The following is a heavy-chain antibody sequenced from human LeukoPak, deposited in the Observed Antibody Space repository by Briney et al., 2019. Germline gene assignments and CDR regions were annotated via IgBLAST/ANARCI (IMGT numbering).Heavy chain of an antibody. D-gene: IGHD3-10*01. CDR1: GSTFSSYA. CDR3: ASMVRGVRALDY. J-gene: IGHJ4*02. Sequence: ASVKVSCKASGSTFSSYAISWVRQAPGQGLEWMGGIIPIFGTANYAQKFQCRVTITADESTSTAYMELSSLRSEDTAVYYCASMVRGVRALDYWGQGTLVTVSS. CDR2: IIPIFGTA. V-gene: IGHV1-69*13.